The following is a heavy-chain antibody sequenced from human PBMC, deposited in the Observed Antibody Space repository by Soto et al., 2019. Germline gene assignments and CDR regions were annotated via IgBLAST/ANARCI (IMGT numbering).Heavy chain of an antibody. CDR3: ARDRAARGYDAFDI. V-gene: IGHV1-3*01. D-gene: IGHD6-6*01. J-gene: IGHJ3*02. CDR2: INAGNGNT. Sequence: QVQLVQSGAEVKKPGASVKVSCKASGYTFTSYAMHWVRQAPGQRLEWMGWINAGNGNTKYSQKFQGRVTITRDTSASTAYMEVSSLRSEDTAVYYCARDRAARGYDAFDIWGQGTMVTVSS. CDR1: GYTFTSYA.